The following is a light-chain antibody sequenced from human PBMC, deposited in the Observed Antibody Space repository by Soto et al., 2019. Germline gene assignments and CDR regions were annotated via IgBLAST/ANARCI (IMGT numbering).Light chain of an antibody. CDR2: NPS. CDR3: QQYFGWPPKLT. J-gene: IGKJ4*01. CDR1: QSVGNY. V-gene: IGKV3-15*01. Sequence: EIVMTQFPATVYVSPGQRVTLTCRASQSVGNYLGWYQQKPGQAPRLVVYNPSTRATGVPDRFSGSGSGTYFTLTISSLQSEDFGIYYCQQYFGWPPKLTFGGGTKVEIK.